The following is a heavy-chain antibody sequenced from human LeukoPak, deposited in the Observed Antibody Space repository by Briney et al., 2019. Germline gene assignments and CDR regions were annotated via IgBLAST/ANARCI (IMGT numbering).Heavy chain of an antibody. CDR3: ARFVSTSGRGFDP. J-gene: IGHJ5*02. CDR1: GYSISSAYY. D-gene: IGHD2-2*01. V-gene: IGHV4-38-2*01. CDR2: ISHSGTT. Sequence: PSETLSLTCAVSGYSISSAYYWGWIRQPPGKGLEWIGTISHSGTTYFNPSLKSRVTIFLDTSKNQFSLKLTSVTAADTAVYYCARFVSTSGRGFDPWGQGTLVTISS.